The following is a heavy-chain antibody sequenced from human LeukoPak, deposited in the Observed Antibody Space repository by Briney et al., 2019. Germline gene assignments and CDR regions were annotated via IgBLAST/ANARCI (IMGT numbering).Heavy chain of an antibody. CDR3: AKGVVAATNAAYYVMYV. CDR2: ISYDESDK. Sequence: PGRSLRLSCAASGFTFSNYGMHWVRQAPGKGLEGVAVISYDESDKYYEDSVKGRFTISRDNSKNTLYLQMNSLRPEDTAVYYCAKGVVAATNAAYYVMYVWGQGTTVTVSS. CDR1: GFTFSNYG. D-gene: IGHD2-15*01. J-gene: IGHJ6*02. V-gene: IGHV3-30*18.